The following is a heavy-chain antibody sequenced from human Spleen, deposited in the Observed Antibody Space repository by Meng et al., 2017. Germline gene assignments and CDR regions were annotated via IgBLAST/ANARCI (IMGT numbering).Heavy chain of an antibody. V-gene: IGHV3-11*01. D-gene: IGHD6-19*01. CDR3: ARDFPNERKQWRIPDY. CDR1: GFTFGDYY. CDR2: LSTTGNTM. J-gene: IGHJ4*02. Sequence: GESLKISCTASGFTFGDYYMNWIRQAPGKGLEWVSFLSTTGNTMYYAVSVEGRFTISRDNAKNSLYLQMHSLRAEDTAVYYCARDFPNERKQWRIPDYWGQGTLVTVSS.